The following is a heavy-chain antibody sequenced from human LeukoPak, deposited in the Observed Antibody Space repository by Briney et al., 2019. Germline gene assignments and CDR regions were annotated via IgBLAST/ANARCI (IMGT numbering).Heavy chain of an antibody. Sequence: GGSLRLSCAASGFTFSSYSMNWVRQAPGKGLEWVSSISSSSSYIYYADSVKGRFTISRDNAKNSLYLQMNGLRAEDTAGYYCAREGEAAMYYFDYWGQGTLVTVSS. V-gene: IGHV3-21*01. CDR3: AREGEAAMYYFDY. CDR1: GFTFSSYS. J-gene: IGHJ4*02. D-gene: IGHD2-2*01. CDR2: ISSSSSYI.